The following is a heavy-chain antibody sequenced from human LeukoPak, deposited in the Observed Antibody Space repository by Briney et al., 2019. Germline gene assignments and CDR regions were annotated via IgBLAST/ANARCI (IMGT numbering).Heavy chain of an antibody. CDR1: GFTFSSHG. CDR2: ISPSGGIT. V-gene: IGHV3-23*01. D-gene: IGHD5-18*01. CDR3: AKRIQSAMATGY. Sequence: GGSLRLSCAASGFTFSSHGMNWVRQAPGKGLEWVSGISPSGGITYYTDSVKGRFTISRDNSKNTVSLQMNSLRGDDTAVYYCAKRIQSAMATGYWGQGTLVTVSS. J-gene: IGHJ4*02.